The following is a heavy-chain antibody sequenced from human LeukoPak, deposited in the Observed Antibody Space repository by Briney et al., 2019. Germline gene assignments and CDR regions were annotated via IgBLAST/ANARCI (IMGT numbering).Heavy chain of an antibody. CDR2: FDPEDGET. D-gene: IGHD6-19*01. CDR3: ATGPGRIAVGAYYMDV. Sequence: GASVKVSCKVSGYTLTELSMHWVRQAPGKGLEWMGGFDPEDGETIYAQKFQGRVTMTEDTSTDIAYMELSSLRSEDTAVYYCATGPGRIAVGAYYMDVWGKGTTVTISS. CDR1: GYTLTELS. J-gene: IGHJ6*03. V-gene: IGHV1-24*01.